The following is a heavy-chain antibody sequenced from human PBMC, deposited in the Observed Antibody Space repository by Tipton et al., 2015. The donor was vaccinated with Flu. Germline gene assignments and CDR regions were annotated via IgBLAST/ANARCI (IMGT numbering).Heavy chain of an antibody. Sequence: LRLSCSVSGDSIGSGYCWGWVRQPPGKGLDWIGNICHSGNTYYNPSLKSRITISVDRSKNQFSLKLRSVTAADTAVYFCARRGYSNYVSEPKNWFDSWGQGTSVTVSS. V-gene: IGHV4-38-2*01. D-gene: IGHD4-11*01. CDR2: ICHSGNT. CDR3: ARRGYSNYVSEPKNWFDS. CDR1: GDSIGSGYC. J-gene: IGHJ5*01.